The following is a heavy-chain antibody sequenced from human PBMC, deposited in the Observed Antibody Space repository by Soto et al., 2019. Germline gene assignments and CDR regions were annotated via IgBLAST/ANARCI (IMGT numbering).Heavy chain of an antibody. CDR2: IYHSGST. V-gene: IGHV4-30-2*01. J-gene: IGHJ6*02. CDR1: GGSISSGGYS. CDR3: ASTTTVVTPDDYYYYGMDV. Sequence: SETLSLTCAVSGGSISSGGYSWSWIRQPPGKGLEWIGYIYHSGSTYYNPSLKSRVTISVDRSKNQFSLKLSSVTAADTAVYYCASTTTVVTPDDYYYYGMDVWGQGTTVTVSS. D-gene: IGHD4-17*01.